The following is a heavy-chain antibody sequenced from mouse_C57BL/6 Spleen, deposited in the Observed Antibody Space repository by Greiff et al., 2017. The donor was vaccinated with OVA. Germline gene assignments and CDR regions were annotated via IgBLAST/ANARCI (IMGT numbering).Heavy chain of an antibody. J-gene: IGHJ2*01. Sequence: KESCKASGYTFTSYWMHWVKQRPGQGLEWIGEIDPSDSYTNYNQKFKGKSTLTVDKSSSTAYMQLSSLTSEDSAVYYCARYYGSSYFDYWGQGTTLTVSS. V-gene: IGHV1-69*01. D-gene: IGHD1-1*01. CDR3: ARYYGSSYFDY. CDR1: GYTFTSYW. CDR2: IDPSDSYT.